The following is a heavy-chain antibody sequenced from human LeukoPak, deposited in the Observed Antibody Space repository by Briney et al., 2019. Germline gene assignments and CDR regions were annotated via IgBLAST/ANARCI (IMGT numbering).Heavy chain of an antibody. CDR1: GDTFTSYG. Sequence: GASVKVSCKVSGDTFTSYGLNWVRQAPGQGLEWMGWINTNTGNPTYAQDFTGRFVFSMDTSINTTYLQISSLKTKDTAVYYCAREAPDSRGLSFDFWGQGTLVTVSS. V-gene: IGHV7-4-1*02. D-gene: IGHD3-22*01. CDR3: AREAPDSRGLSFDF. J-gene: IGHJ4*02. CDR2: INTNTGNP.